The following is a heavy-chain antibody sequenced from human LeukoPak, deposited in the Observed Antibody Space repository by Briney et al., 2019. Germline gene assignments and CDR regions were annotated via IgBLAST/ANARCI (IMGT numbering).Heavy chain of an antibody. V-gene: IGHV3-53*01. CDR1: EFIVSSNY. D-gene: IGHD1-1*01. CDR3: VKEGSNNPSTTSYYYFDL. J-gene: IGHJ2*01. Sequence: GGSLRLSCAGSEFIVSSNYMIGVRQAPGKGLDGVSLIYPDGSTFYSDSVKGRFTISRDNSKNTLYLQLDSLRAGDTAVYYCVKEGSNNPSTTSYYYFDLWGRGTLLTVSS. CDR2: IYPDGST.